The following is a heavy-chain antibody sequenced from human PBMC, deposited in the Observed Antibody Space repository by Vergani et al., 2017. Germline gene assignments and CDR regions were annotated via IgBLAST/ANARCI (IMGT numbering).Heavy chain of an antibody. V-gene: IGHV3-74*03. CDR3: ARTRYIETCYMSNWLDS. CDR1: GFSFNSYW. J-gene: IGHJ5*01. Sequence: HLAESGGGFFQPGGSLRLSCSASGFSFNSYWMHWVRQVPGKGLLWVSRIKSDGSITAYADSVKGRFTISRDNAQNTLYPEMNSLRCEDTGVYYCARTRYIETCYMSNWLDSWGQGTLVTVSS. D-gene: IGHD3-9*01. CDR2: IKSDGSIT.